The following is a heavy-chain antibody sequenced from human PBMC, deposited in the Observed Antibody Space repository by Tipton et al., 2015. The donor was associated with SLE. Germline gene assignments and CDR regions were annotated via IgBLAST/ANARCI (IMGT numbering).Heavy chain of an antibody. CDR2: IYSGGKT. Sequence: SLRLSCAASGFTFSSYAMSWVRQAPGKGLEWVSIIYSGGKTDYADSVKGRFTVSSDNSMNTLYLQMDNLRDGDTAVYYCARGEWFRESAIFDFWGQGTLVTVSS. V-gene: IGHV3-66*01. CDR3: ARGEWFRESAIFDF. CDR1: GFTFSSYA. D-gene: IGHD3-10*01. J-gene: IGHJ4*02.